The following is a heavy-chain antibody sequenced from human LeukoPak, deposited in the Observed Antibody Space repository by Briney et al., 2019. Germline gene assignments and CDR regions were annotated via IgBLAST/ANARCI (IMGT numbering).Heavy chain of an antibody. V-gene: IGHV1-69*13. CDR3: ARDADSSGWYYFDY. D-gene: IGHD6-19*01. Sequence: ASVKVSCTASGGTFSSYAISWVRQAPGQGLEWMGGIIPIFGTANYAQKFQGRVTITADESTSTAYMELSSLRSEDTAVYYCARDADSSGWYYFDYWGQGTLVTVSS. CDR2: IIPIFGTA. CDR1: GGTFSSYA. J-gene: IGHJ4*02.